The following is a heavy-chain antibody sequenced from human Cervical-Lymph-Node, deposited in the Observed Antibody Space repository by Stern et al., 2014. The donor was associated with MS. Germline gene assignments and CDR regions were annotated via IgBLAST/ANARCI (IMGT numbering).Heavy chain of an antibody. D-gene: IGHD2/OR15-2a*01. V-gene: IGHV3-23*04. J-gene: IGHJ4*02. Sequence: EDQLVESGGGLERPGGSLRLSCEGSGFSFGDYVMSWVRQPPGKGLEWVSSISGNGDRIHYADSVQGRFIISRDNPKNMLGLQMNSLRGDDTAIYYCVASMTIWGRGTLVTVSS. CDR3: VASMTI. CDR2: ISGNGDRI. CDR1: GFSFGDYV.